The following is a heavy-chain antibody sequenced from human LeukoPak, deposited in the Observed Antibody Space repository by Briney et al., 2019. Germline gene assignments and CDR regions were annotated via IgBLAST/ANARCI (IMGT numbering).Heavy chain of an antibody. V-gene: IGHV5-51*01. J-gene: IGHJ4*02. CDR1: GYSFPIYW. CDR2: IYPGDSDT. CDR3: ARPSSSWYDNFDY. D-gene: IGHD6-13*01. Sequence: GESLKISCKGSGYSFPIYWITWVRQMPGKGLEWMGVIYPGDSDTRYSPSFQGQVTISADKSISTAYLQWSSLKASDTALYYCARPSSSWYDNFDYWGQGTLVTVSS.